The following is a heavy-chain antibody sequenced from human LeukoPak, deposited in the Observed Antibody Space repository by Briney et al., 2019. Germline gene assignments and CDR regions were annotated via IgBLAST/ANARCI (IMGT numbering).Heavy chain of an antibody. Sequence: GGSLRLSCAASGFTFSDYYMSWIRQAPGKGLEWVSYISSSGSTIYYADSVKGRFTISRDNAKNSLYLQMNSLRAEDTAVYYCARVMERAPDLYIVVVPAARRGYYYYGMDVWGQGTTVTVSS. CDR3: ARVMERAPDLYIVVVPAARRGYYYYGMDV. CDR1: GFTFSDYY. J-gene: IGHJ6*02. CDR2: ISSSGSTI. V-gene: IGHV3-11*01. D-gene: IGHD2-2*01.